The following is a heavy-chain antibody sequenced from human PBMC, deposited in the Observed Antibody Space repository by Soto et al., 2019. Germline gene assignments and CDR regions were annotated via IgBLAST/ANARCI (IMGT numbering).Heavy chain of an antibody. V-gene: IGHV1-8*01. D-gene: IGHD1-26*01. Sequence: QAQLVQSGAEVKKPGASVKVSCQASGYTFTGYDINWVRQATGQGLEWMGWMNPNSGNTGYAQNFQGRVTMTRDNSITTAYTELNSLRDDESAVYYCAGEKVGTTGIDFWGQGTLVTVSS. J-gene: IGHJ4*02. CDR3: AGEKVGTTGIDF. CDR2: MNPNSGNT. CDR1: GYTFTGYD.